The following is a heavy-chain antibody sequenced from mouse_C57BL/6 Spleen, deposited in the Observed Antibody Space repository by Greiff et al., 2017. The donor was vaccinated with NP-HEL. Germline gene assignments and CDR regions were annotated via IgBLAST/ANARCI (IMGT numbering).Heavy chain of an antibody. CDR3: ARGVTTVVAEEDAMDY. J-gene: IGHJ4*01. CDR2: IYPGDGDT. CDR1: GYAFSSYW. V-gene: IGHV1-80*01. D-gene: IGHD1-1*01. Sequence: QVQLKESGAELVKPGASVKISCKASGYAFSSYWMNWVKQRPGKGLEWIGQIYPGDGDTNYNGKFKGKATLTADKSSSTAYMQLSSLTSEDSAVYFCARGVTTVVAEEDAMDYWGQGTSVTVSS.